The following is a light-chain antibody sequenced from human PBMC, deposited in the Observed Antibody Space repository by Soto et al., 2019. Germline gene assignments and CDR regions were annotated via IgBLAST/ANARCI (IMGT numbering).Light chain of an antibody. CDR3: SSYAGTNTRYL. CDR1: NSDVGSYNF. V-gene: IGLV2-8*01. CDR2: EVS. Sequence: SVLTQPPSASGSPGQSVTISCTGANSDVGSYNFVSWYQQHPGRAPKLLIYEVSKRPSGVPDRFPGSKSGNTASLTVSGLQAEDEADYYCSSYAGTNTRYLFGSGTKVTV. J-gene: IGLJ1*01.